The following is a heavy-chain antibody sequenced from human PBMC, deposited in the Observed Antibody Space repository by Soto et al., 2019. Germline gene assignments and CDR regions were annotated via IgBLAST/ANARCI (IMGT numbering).Heavy chain of an antibody. Sequence: GGSLRLSCAASGFSFSKAWMNWVRQAPGKGLEWVGRIKSKSDGGTTDYTGPVEGRFTISRDDSKNTLYLQLNSLKTEDTAVYYCTTDYYDSSGSYSGDYWGQGTLVTVSS. J-gene: IGHJ4*02. CDR3: TTDYYDSSGSYSGDY. V-gene: IGHV3-15*07. CDR1: GFSFSKAW. D-gene: IGHD3-22*01. CDR2: IKSKSDGGTT.